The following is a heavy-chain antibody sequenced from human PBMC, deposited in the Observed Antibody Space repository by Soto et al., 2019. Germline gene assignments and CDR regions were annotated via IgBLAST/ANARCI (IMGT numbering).Heavy chain of an antibody. CDR1: GGSISSGGYY. CDR3: ARGGASSLPFDF. V-gene: IGHV4-61*08. Sequence: SETLSLTCTVSGGSISSGGYYWSWIRQPPGKGLEWIGYIYYSGSTNYNPSLESRVTISVDTSKNQFSLKLISVTATDTAVYYCARGGASSLPFDFWGQGVLVTVS. D-gene: IGHD6-13*01. J-gene: IGHJ4*02. CDR2: IYYSGST.